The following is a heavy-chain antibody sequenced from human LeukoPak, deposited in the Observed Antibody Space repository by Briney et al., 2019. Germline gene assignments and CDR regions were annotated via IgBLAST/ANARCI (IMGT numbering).Heavy chain of an antibody. J-gene: IGHJ4*02. Sequence: GASVKVSCKASGYSFTDKYMHWVRQAPGQGLEWMGRINPNSGGTNYAQEFQGRVTMTRDTSISTAYMELSRLRSDDTAVYYCARGARAYEFWTGYYTDPMGAYFDYWGQGTLVTVSS. V-gene: IGHV1-2*06. CDR2: INPNSGGT. CDR3: ARGARAYEFWTGYYTDPMGAYFDY. D-gene: IGHD3-3*01. CDR1: GYSFTDKY.